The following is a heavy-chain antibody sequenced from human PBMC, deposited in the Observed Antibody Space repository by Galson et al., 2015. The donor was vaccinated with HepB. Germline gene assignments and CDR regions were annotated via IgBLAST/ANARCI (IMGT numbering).Heavy chain of an antibody. CDR3: AKEAGYDSSGYYPYYFDY. CDR1: GFTFSSYA. CDR2: ISGSGGST. D-gene: IGHD3-22*01. Sequence: SLRLSCAASGFTFSSYAMSWVRQAPGKGLEWVSGISGSGGSTYYADSVKGRFTISRDNSKNTLYLQMNSLRAEDTAVYYCAKEAGYDSSGYYPYYFDYWGQGTLVTVSS. V-gene: IGHV3-23*01. J-gene: IGHJ4*02.